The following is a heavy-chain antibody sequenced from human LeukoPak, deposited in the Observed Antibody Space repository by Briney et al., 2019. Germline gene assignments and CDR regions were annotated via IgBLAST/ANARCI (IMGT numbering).Heavy chain of an antibody. CDR2: IIHSGST. J-gene: IGHJ6*03. Sequence: PSETLSLTCAVYGGSFSGYYWSWIRKPPGKGLEWIGEIIHSGSTNYNPSLKSRVTISVDTSKNQFSLKLSSVTAADTAVYYCASAPKTGYSSGWYRGSYYYMDVWGKGTTVTVSS. CDR1: GGSFSGYY. V-gene: IGHV4-34*12. CDR3: ASAPKTGYSSGWYRGSYYYMDV. D-gene: IGHD6-19*01.